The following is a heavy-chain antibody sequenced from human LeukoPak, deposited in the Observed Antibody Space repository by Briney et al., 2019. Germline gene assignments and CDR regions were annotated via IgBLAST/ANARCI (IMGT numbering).Heavy chain of an antibody. D-gene: IGHD3-10*01. J-gene: IGHJ4*02. Sequence: SGGSLRLSCAASGFTFSSYGMHWVRQAPGKGLEWVAVISYDGSIKYYADSVKDRFTISRDNSKNTLYLQMNSLRAEDTAVYYCAKEFYGSGPFDYWGQGTLVTVSS. CDR2: ISYDGSIK. CDR1: GFTFSSYG. CDR3: AKEFYGSGPFDY. V-gene: IGHV3-30*18.